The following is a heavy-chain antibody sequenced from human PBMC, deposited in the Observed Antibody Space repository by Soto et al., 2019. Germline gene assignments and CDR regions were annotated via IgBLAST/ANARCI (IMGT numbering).Heavy chain of an antibody. Sequence: GSLRLSCAASGFTISSYAMSWVRQAPGKGLEWVSVISGSGGSTYYADSVKGRFTISRDNSKNTLYLQMNSLRADDTAVFYCAKALQYSSSRDYFYYGMDAWGQGTTVTVSS. D-gene: IGHD6-6*01. CDR3: AKALQYSSSRDYFYYGMDA. V-gene: IGHV3-23*01. J-gene: IGHJ6*02. CDR1: GFTISSYA. CDR2: ISGSGGST.